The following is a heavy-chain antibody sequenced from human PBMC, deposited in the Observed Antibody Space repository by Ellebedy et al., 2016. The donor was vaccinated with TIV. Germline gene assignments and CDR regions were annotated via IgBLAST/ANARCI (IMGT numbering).Heavy chain of an antibody. J-gene: IGHJ4*02. CDR2: IYYSGST. CDR3: ARRSRDYYDSSGYTVGFDY. Sequence: MPSETLSLTCTVSGGSISSSSYYWDWIRQPPGKGLEWIGSIYYSGSTYYNPSLKSRVTISVDTSKNQFSLKLSSVTAADTAVYYCARRSRDYYDSSGYTVGFDYWGQGTLVTVSS. V-gene: IGHV4-39*01. CDR1: GGSISSSSYY. D-gene: IGHD3-22*01.